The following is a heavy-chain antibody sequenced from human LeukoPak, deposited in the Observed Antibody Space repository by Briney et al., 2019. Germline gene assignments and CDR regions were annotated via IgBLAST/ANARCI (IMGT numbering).Heavy chain of an antibody. CDR1: GFTFSSYA. J-gene: IGHJ4*02. CDR2: ISNDGVTR. Sequence: SGGSLRLSCAASGFTFSSYAMHWVSQAPGKGLEWVAVISNDGVTRIFANSVKGRFTISRDNWKNTLYLQLSSLRVEDTAVYYCVREGYYDSGGPFSGYFDYWGRGDLVTVSS. D-gene: IGHD3-22*01. V-gene: IGHV3-30*04. CDR3: VREGYYDSGGPFSGYFDY.